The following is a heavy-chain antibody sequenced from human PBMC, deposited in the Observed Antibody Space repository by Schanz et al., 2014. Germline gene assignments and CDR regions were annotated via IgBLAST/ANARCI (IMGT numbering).Heavy chain of an antibody. V-gene: IGHV3-30*03. J-gene: IGHJ4*02. CDR3: ARDRGYCSGGSCLTFDY. CDR2: MSYDGSIK. CDR1: GFTFSSYG. Sequence: VQLLDSGGGLVQPGGSLRLSCAASGFTFSSYGMHWVRQAPGKGLEWVAAMSYDGSIKYYGDSVKGRFTISRDNSKNTLYLHMNTLRSEDTAVYYCARDRGYCSGGSCLTFDYWGQGTLVTVSS. D-gene: IGHD2-15*01.